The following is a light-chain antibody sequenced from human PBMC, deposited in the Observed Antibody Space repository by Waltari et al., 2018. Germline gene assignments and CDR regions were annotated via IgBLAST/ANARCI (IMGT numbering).Light chain of an antibody. CDR3: QRYSSSPLT. V-gene: IGKV3-20*01. Sequence: VILTQSPATLSLSPGDRATLSCRDSQSVGTYLAWYQQKPGQAPRLLLYGASSRATGIPDRFSGSGSGTYFTLTISSLEPEDFAVYYCQRYSSSPLTFGGGTKVEIK. J-gene: IGKJ4*01. CDR1: QSVGTY. CDR2: GAS.